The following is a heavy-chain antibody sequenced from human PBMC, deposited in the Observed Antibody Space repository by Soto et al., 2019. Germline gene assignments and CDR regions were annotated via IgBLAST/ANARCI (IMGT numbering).Heavy chain of an antibody. V-gene: IGHV3-21*01. D-gene: IGHD6-6*01. Sequence: SLRLSCAASGFTFSSYSMNWVRQAPGKGLEWVSSISSSSSSYIYYADSVKGRFTISRDNAKNSLYLQMNSLRAEDTAVYYCARVRRGSSTFDYWGQGTLVTVSS. CDR1: GFTFSSYS. CDR3: ARVRRGSSTFDY. J-gene: IGHJ4*02. CDR2: ISSSSSSYI.